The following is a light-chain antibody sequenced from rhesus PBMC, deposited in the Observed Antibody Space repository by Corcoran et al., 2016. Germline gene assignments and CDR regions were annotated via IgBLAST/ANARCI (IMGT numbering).Light chain of an antibody. V-gene: IGKV1-74*01. CDR2: KAS. CDR1: ENVNNY. Sequence: DIQMTQSPSSLSASVGDRVTITCRASENVNNYLNWYQQKPGKAPKVLIYKASTLQSGVPSRVSGSGSGTNYTVTISRLQPESVATYYCQYGYGTLPFVGGTKVDIK. CDR3: QYGYGTLP. J-gene: IGKJ4*01.